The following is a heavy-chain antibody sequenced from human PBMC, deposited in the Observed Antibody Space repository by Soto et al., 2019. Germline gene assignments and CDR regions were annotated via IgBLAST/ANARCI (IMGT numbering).Heavy chain of an antibody. CDR1: GGSFSGYY. V-gene: IGHV4-34*01. CDR3: ARGRAQYQLLLYWFDP. J-gene: IGHJ5*02. D-gene: IGHD2-2*01. CDR2: INHSGST. Sequence: KASETLSLTCAVYGGSFSGYYWSWIRQPPGKGLEWIGEINHSGSTNYNPSLKSRVTISVDTSKNQFSLKLSSVTAADTAVYYCARGRAQYQLLLYWFDPWGQGTLVTVSS.